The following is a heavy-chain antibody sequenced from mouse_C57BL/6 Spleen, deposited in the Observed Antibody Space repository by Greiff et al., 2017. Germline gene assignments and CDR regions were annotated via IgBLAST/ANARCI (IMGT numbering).Heavy chain of an antibody. CDR1: GYAFSSYW. J-gene: IGHJ1*03. D-gene: IGHD1-1*01. CDR3: ARRRSYGSAHWYFDV. Sequence: QVQLQQSGAELVKPGASVKISCKASGYAFSSYWMNWVKQRPGKGLEWIGQMYPGDGDTNYNGKFKGKATLTADKSSSTAYMQLSSLTSEDSAVYFCARRRSYGSAHWYFDVWGTGTTVTVSS. CDR2: MYPGDGDT. V-gene: IGHV1-80*01.